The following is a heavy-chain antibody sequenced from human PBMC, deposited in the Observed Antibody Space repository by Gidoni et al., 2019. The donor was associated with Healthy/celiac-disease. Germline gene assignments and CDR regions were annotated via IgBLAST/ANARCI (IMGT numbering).Heavy chain of an antibody. CDR1: GFTFSSYA. J-gene: IGHJ4*02. V-gene: IGHV3-23*01. CDR2: ISGSGGST. CDR3: AKEGWPDISGWGYYFDY. D-gene: IGHD3-9*01. Sequence: EVQLLESGGGLVQPGGSLRLSCAASGFTFSSYAMSWVRQAPGKGLEWGSAISGSGGSTYYADSVKGRFTISRDNSKNTLYLQMNSLRAEDTAVYYCAKEGWPDISGWGYYFDYWGQGTLVTVSS.